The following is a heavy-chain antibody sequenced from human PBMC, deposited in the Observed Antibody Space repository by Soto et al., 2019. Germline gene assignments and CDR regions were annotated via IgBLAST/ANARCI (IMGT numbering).Heavy chain of an antibody. J-gene: IGHJ6*02. CDR1: GYSFTSYW. CDR3: ARALKDRNYYYGMDV. CDR2: IDPSGSYT. V-gene: IGHV5-10-1*01. Sequence: XESLKISCKGSGYSFTSYWISWVRQMPGKGLEWMGRIDPSGSYTNYSPSFQGHVTISADKSISTAYLQWSSLKASDTAMYYCARALKDRNYYYGMDVWGQGTTVTVSS.